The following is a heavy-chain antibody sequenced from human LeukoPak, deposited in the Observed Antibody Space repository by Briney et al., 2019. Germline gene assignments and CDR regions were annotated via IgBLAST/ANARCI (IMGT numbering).Heavy chain of an antibody. CDR2: IWYDGSNK. Sequence: GRSLRLSCAASGFTFSSYGMHWVRQAPGKGLEWVAVIWYDGSNKYYADSVKGRFTISRDNSKNTLYLQMNSLRAEDTAVYYCAKDGPTGESWDYYYMDVWGKGTTVTVSS. CDR1: GFTFSSYG. V-gene: IGHV3-33*06. D-gene: IGHD3-16*01. J-gene: IGHJ6*03. CDR3: AKDGPTGESWDYYYMDV.